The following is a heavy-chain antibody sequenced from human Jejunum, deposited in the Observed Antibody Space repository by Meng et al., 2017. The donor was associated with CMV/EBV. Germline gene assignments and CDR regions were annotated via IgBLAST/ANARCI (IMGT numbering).Heavy chain of an antibody. Sequence: QGQLQESGRGLVEPSQTLSLTCTVSGGSMSSGNYYWSWIRQPPGKGLEWIGYIHHSGSAYYNPSLKSRVSISVDTSKNQFSLNLNSMTAADTAVYYCASFDHIPRRNYFDYWGQGTLVTVSS. J-gene: IGHJ4*02. CDR3: ASFDHIPRRNYFDY. D-gene: IGHD2-21*01. CDR1: GGSMSSGNYY. CDR2: IHHSGSA. V-gene: IGHV4-30-4*01.